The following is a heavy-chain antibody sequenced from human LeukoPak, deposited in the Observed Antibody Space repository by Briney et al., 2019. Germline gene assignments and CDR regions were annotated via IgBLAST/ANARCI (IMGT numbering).Heavy chain of an antibody. D-gene: IGHD2-15*01. Sequence: SETLSLTCTVSGYSISSGYYWGWIRQPPGKGLEWIGSIYHSGSTYYNPSLKSRVTISVDTSKNQFSLKLSSVTAADTAVYYCARVRRLRVVVVAAGRDAFDIWGQGTMVTVSS. CDR2: IYHSGST. CDR3: ARVRRLRVVVVAAGRDAFDI. CDR1: GYSISSGYY. J-gene: IGHJ3*02. V-gene: IGHV4-38-2*02.